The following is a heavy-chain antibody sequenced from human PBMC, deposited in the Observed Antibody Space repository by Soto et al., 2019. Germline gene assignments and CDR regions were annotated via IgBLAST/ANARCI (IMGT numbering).Heavy chain of an antibody. CDR1: GFTFSSYG. J-gene: IGHJ6*02. CDR3: ARESTPYYYGSGSYRSYGMDV. Sequence: GGSLRLSCAASGFTFSSYGMHWVRQAPGKGLEWVAVIWYDGSNKYYADSVKGRFTISRDNSKNTLYLQMNSLRAEDTAVYYCARESTPYYYGSGSYRSYGMDVWGQGTTVTVSS. D-gene: IGHD3-10*01. CDR2: IWYDGSNK. V-gene: IGHV3-33*01.